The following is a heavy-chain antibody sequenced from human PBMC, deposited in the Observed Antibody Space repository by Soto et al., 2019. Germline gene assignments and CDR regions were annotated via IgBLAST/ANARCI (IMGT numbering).Heavy chain of an antibody. CDR1: GGSISSYY. V-gene: IGHV4-59*01. CDR2: IYYSGST. J-gene: IGHJ6*02. CDR3: ARGDYYGSGSYYGYYYYGMDV. D-gene: IGHD3-10*01. Sequence: SETLSLTCTVSGGSISSYYWSWIRQPPGKGLEWIGYIYYSGSTNYNPSLKSRVTISVDTSKNQFSLKLSSVTAADTAVYYCARGDYYGSGSYYGYYYYGMDVWGQGTTVTVSS.